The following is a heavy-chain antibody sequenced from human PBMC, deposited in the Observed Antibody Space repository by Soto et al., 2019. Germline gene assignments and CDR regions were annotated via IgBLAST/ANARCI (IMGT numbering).Heavy chain of an antibody. D-gene: IGHD6-19*01. CDR1: GGAINSYY. CDR3: ARYAPSTGWFDS. Sequence: QVQLQESGPGLVKPSETLSLTCTVSGGAINSYYWCWIRQPAGKGLEWIGRVYPTGDTDYNPSLESRVTLSLDSSENQFSLKLSSVTAADTAVYYCARYAPSTGWFDSWGQGTPVTVSS. J-gene: IGHJ5*01. V-gene: IGHV4-4*07. CDR2: VYPTGDT.